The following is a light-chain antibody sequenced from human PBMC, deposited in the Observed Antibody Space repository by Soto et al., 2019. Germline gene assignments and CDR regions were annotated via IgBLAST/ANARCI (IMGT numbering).Light chain of an antibody. V-gene: IGLV2-14*01. CDR3: SSYRSSSTWV. CDR2: EVT. CDR1: SSDVGGYNY. J-gene: IGLJ3*02. Sequence: QSALTQPASVSGSPGQSITISCTGTSSDVGGYNYVSWYQHHPGKAPKLMIYEVTDRPSGVSNRFSGSKSGNTASLTISGLQAGDEADYYCSSYRSSSTWVFGGGTKVTVL.